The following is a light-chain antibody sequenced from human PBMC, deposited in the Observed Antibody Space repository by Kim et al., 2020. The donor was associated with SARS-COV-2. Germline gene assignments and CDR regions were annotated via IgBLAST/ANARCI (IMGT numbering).Light chain of an antibody. J-gene: IGLJ3*02. Sequence: QSALTQQASVSGSPEQSITISCTGTSSDVRNYNHVPWYQQHPGKAPKLMIYEVTKRPSGVPNRFSGSKSAYTASLTISGLQAEDEGDHYCSPYARGYTCVFGGGTQVTVL. CDR1: SSDVRNYNH. CDR2: EVT. V-gene: IGLV2-23*02. CDR3: SPYARGYTCV.